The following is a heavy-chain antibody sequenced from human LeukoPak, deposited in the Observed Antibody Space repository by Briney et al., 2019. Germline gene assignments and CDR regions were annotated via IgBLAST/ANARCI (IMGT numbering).Heavy chain of an antibody. V-gene: IGHV3-23*01. CDR1: GFTFSSYG. CDR3: AKAPHYFGSGTSYYYYYYYMDV. D-gene: IGHD3-10*01. J-gene: IGHJ6*03. CDR2: ISGSGGST. Sequence: PGGTLRLSCAASGFTFSSYGMGWVRQTPGRGLEWVSAISGSGGSTYYADSVKGRFTISRDNSKNTLYLQMNSLRAEDTAVYYCAKAPHYFGSGTSYYYYYYYMDVWGKGTTVTISS.